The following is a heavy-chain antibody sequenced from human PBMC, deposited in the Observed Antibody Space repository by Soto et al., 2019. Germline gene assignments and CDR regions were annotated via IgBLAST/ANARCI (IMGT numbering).Heavy chain of an antibody. CDR2: INHSGST. J-gene: IGHJ4*02. CDR3: ARGTYYYGSGSYPCFDY. CDR1: GGSFSGYY. V-gene: IGHV4-34*01. Sequence: PSETLSLTCAVYGGSFSGYYWSWIRQPPGKGLEWIGEINHSGSTNYNPSLKGRVTISVDTSKNQFSLKLSSVTAADTAVYYCARGTYYYGSGSYPCFDYWGQGTLVTVSS. D-gene: IGHD3-10*01.